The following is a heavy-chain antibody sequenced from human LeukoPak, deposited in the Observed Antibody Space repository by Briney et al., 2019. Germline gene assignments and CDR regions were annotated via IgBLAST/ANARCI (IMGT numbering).Heavy chain of an antibody. CDR1: GFTFSSYD. D-gene: IGHD1-26*01. J-gene: IGHJ3*02. Sequence: PGGSLRLSCAASGFTFSSYDMSWVRQAPGKGLEWVSAISGSGGSTYYADSVKGRFTISRDNSKNTLYLQMNSLRAEDTAVYYCAKSGVGATGAFDIWGQGTMVTVSS. CDR3: AKSGVGATGAFDI. CDR2: ISGSGGST. V-gene: IGHV3-23*01.